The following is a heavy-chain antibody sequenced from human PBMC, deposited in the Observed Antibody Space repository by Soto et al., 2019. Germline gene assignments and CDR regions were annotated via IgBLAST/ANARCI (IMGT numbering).Heavy chain of an antibody. D-gene: IGHD4-17*01. J-gene: IGHJ4*02. V-gene: IGHV3-23*01. CDR2: NIQAGTT. CDR3: ARDLRPDGVWYFDS. Sequence: EVQLLESGGGLVQPGGSLRLSCAASGFTFSSYSMAWVRQPPGRGPEWVSGNIQAGTTYYAESVKGRFTITRDNSRNSVYLQMITLRGEDTAVYYCARDLRPDGVWYFDSWGQGTLVTVSS. CDR1: GFTFSSYS.